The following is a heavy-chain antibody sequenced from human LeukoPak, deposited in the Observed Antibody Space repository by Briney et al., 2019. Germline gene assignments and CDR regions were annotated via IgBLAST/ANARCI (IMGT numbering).Heavy chain of an antibody. J-gene: IGHJ4*02. CDR1: GFTVSSNY. V-gene: IGHV3-53*01. Sequence: GGSLKLSCAASGFTVSSNYMSWVRQAPGKGLEWVSVTVNGGSTYYSDSVKGRFTVSGDNSKNTLYLQMNGLRAEDTAVYYCVRDQNFWGQGTLVTVSS. CDR2: TVNGGST. CDR3: VRDQNF.